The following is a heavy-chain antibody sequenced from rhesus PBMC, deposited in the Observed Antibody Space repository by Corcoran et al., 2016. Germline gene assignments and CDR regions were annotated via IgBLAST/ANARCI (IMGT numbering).Heavy chain of an antibody. Sequence: QVQLQESGPAVVKPSETLSLTCAVSGGSISSSNWWSWIRQSPGKGLEWIGYIYGSSTSTNYNPPLKSRVTISRYTSKNQFSLKLSSVTAADTAVYYCAAGYSSGWYDYGLDSWGQGVVVTVSS. J-gene: IGHJ6*01. CDR1: GGSISSSNW. V-gene: IGHV4-93*01. CDR3: AAGYSSGWYDYGLDS. D-gene: IGHD6-31*01. CDR2: IYGSSTST.